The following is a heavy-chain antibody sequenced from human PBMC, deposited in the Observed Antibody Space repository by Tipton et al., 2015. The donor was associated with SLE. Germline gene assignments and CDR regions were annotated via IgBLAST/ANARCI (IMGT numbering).Heavy chain of an antibody. Sequence: QSGAEVKKPGSSVKLSCKASGGNFNKYAIRWVRQAPGQGLEWMGGINPLFGPPHYAQKFQGSVTINTDASATTVSMEVSSLTSDETAVYYSESGRGSVVKSSPMDVWGRGTMVIVSS. CDR3: ESGRGSVVKSSPMDV. CDR2: INPLFGPP. CDR1: GGNFNKYA. D-gene: IGHD3-16*01. V-gene: IGHV1-69*05. J-gene: IGHJ6*02.